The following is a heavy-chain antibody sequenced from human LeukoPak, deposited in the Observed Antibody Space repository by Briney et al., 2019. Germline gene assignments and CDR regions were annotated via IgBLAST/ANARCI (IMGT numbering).Heavy chain of an antibody. J-gene: IGHJ4*02. V-gene: IGHV3-15*01. Sequence: GGSLRLSCAASGFTFSNAWMSWVRQAPGKGLEWVGRIKSKTDGWTTDYAAPVKGRFTISRDDSKNTLYLQMNSLKTEDTAVYYCTTYCSSTSCYPDYWGQGTLVTVSS. CDR2: IKSKTDGWTT. CDR1: GFTFSNAW. CDR3: TTYCSSTSCYPDY. D-gene: IGHD2-2*01.